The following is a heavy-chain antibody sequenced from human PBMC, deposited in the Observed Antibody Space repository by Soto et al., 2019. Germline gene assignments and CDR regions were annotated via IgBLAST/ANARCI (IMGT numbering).Heavy chain of an antibody. CDR3: VKSYSSNRYDYFGY. V-gene: IGHV3-74*01. CDR1: GFTISNYW. Sequence: PGGTLRLSCEASGFTISNYWMHWVRQVPGKGLVWVSCIINEGSSTRYADFVKGRFTISRDTSKNTLFLQMNSLRAEDTALYYCVKSYSSNRYDYFGYWGQG. D-gene: IGHD6-13*01. J-gene: IGHJ4*02. CDR2: IINEGSST.